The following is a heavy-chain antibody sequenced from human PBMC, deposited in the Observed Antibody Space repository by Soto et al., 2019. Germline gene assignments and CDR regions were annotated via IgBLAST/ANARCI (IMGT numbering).Heavy chain of an antibody. CDR3: ASDSTGWFDP. D-gene: IGHD7-27*01. Sequence: SETLSLTCTVPGGSVSSYYWSWIRQPAGKGLEWIGRFYTSGNTNYNPPLKSRVTMSLDTSKNQFSLKLSSVTAADTAVYFCASDSTGWFDPWGQGTLVTVSS. CDR2: FYTSGNT. J-gene: IGHJ5*02. V-gene: IGHV4-4*07. CDR1: GGSVSSYY.